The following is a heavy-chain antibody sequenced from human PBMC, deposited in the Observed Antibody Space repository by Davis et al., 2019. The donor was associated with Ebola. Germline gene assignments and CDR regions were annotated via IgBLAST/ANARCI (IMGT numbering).Heavy chain of an antibody. CDR2: ISGSGGST. V-gene: IGHV3-23*01. J-gene: IGHJ6*02. CDR1: GLTFGSHA. Sequence: GESLKISCATSGLTFGSHAMTWVRQAPGKGLEWVSAISGSGGSTYYADSVKGRFTISRHNSKNTLYLQMNSLRAEDTAVYYCAREGYRRSSSYYYYYGMDVWGQGTTVTVSS. D-gene: IGHD6-6*01. CDR3: AREGYRRSSSYYYYYGMDV.